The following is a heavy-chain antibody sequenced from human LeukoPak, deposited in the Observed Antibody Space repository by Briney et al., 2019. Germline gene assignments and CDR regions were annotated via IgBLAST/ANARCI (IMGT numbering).Heavy chain of an antibody. CDR1: GFTFSSSA. J-gene: IGHJ4*02. CDR2: ISASGGST. Sequence: GGPLRLSCAASGFTFSSSAMSWVRQAPGKGLEWVSGISASGGSTYNADSVKGRFTISRDNFKNMLYLQMNSLRAEDTGVYYCAKDFESYYYDSSGYYGFYWGQGTLVTVSS. D-gene: IGHD3-22*01. CDR3: AKDFESYYYDSSGYYGFY. V-gene: IGHV3-23*01.